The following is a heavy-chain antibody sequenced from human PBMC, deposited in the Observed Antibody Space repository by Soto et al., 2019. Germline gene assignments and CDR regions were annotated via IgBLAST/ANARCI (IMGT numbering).Heavy chain of an antibody. D-gene: IGHD2-21*02. Sequence: LSLTCTVSGGSISSSDYYWGWICQPPGKWLEWIGSLYYSGITYYNPSLKSRVTISVDTSKNHFSLKLRSVTAADAAVYYCGRHLSQIVGVTAIPIGFDIWGQGTMVTVSS. CDR3: GRHLSQIVGVTAIPIGFDI. CDR1: GGSISSSDYY. V-gene: IGHV4-39*01. J-gene: IGHJ3*02. CDR2: LYYSGIT.